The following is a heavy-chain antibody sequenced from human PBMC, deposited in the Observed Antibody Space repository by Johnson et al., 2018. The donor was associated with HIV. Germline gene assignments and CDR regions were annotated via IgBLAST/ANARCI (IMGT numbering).Heavy chain of an antibody. D-gene: IGHD4-17*01. J-gene: IGHJ3*02. V-gene: IGHV3-30-3*01. CDR2: ISYDGRNK. CDR1: GFTFSSYA. Sequence: PLVESGGVVVQPGGSLRLSCAASGFTFSSYAMHWVRQAPGKGLAWVAVISYDGRNKYYADSVKGRFTISRDNYKNTLYLQMNSLRAEDTAVYYCARDGGNYYGDYVGCGALDIWGQGTMVTVSS. CDR3: ARDGGNYYGDYVGCGALDI.